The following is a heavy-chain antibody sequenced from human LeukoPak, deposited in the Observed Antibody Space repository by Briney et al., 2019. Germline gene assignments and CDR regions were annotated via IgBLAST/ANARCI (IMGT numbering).Heavy chain of an antibody. CDR2: IIPIFGTA. V-gene: IGHV1-69*13. CDR3: ARDLYGLGYFDY. Sequence: SVKVSCKASGGTFSSYAISWVRQAPGQGLEWMGGIIPIFGTANYAQKFQGGVTITADESTSTAYMELSSLRSEDTAVYYCARDLYGLGYFDYWGQGTLVTVSS. D-gene: IGHD2/OR15-2a*01. CDR1: GGTFSSYA. J-gene: IGHJ4*02.